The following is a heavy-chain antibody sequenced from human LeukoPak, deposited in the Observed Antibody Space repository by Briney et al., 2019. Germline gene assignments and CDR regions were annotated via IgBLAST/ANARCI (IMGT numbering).Heavy chain of an antibody. V-gene: IGHV3-64*01. Sequence: GGSLRLSCAASGFTFSSYAMHWVRQAPGKGLEYVSAISIHGGDTYYANSVKGRFTISRDNSKNTLYLQMGSLRAEDMAVYYCARVLRDASGYYDYWGQGTLVTVSS. CDR2: ISIHGGDT. CDR3: ARVLRDASGYYDY. J-gene: IGHJ4*02. D-gene: IGHD3-22*01. CDR1: GFTFSSYA.